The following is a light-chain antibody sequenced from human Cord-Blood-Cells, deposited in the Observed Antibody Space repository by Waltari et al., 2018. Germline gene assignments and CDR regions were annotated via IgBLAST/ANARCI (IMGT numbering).Light chain of an antibody. CDR1: SGHSSYA. CDR2: LNSDGSH. Sequence: QLVLTQSPSASASLGASVKLTCTLSSGHSSYAIAWHQQQPEKGPRYLMKLNSDGSHSKGGGIPDAFSGSSSGAERYLTISSLQSEDEADYYCQTWGTGIRVFGGGTKLTVL. CDR3: QTWGTGIRV. V-gene: IGLV4-69*01. J-gene: IGLJ3*02.